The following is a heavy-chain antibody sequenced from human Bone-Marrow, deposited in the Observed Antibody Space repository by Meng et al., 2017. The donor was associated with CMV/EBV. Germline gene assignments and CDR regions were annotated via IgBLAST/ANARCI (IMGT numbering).Heavy chain of an antibody. CDR3: ARVSKGSSGAFDI. CDR1: GGSISSYY. V-gene: IGHV4-59*01. Sequence: SETLSLTCTVSGGSISSYYWSWIRQPPGKGLEWIGYIYYSGSTNYNPSLKSRVTISVDTSKNQFSPKLSSVTAADTAVYYWARVSKGSSGAFDIWGQGTMVTVSS. J-gene: IGHJ3*02. D-gene: IGHD6-25*01. CDR2: IYYSGST.